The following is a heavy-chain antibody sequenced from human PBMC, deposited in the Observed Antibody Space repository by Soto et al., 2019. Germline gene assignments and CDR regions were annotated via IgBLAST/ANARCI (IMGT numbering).Heavy chain of an antibody. CDR2: IKQDGSEK. CDR3: ARAGGRYSSSSLSY. V-gene: IGHV3-7*03. Sequence: PGGSLRLSCAASGFTFSSYWMSWVRQAPGKGLGWVANIKQDGSEKYYVDSVKGRFTISRDNAKNSLYLQMNSLRAEDTAVYYCARAGGRYSSSSLSYWGQGTLVTVSS. J-gene: IGHJ4*02. D-gene: IGHD6-6*01. CDR1: GFTFSSYW.